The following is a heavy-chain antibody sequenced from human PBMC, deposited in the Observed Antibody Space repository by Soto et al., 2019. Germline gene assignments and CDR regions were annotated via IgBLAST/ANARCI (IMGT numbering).Heavy chain of an antibody. J-gene: IGHJ4*02. CDR3: ARAKGFYNYYFDY. CDR2: INHSGST. D-gene: IGHD3-9*01. CDR1: GGSFSGYY. Sequence: SETLSLTCAVYGGSFSGYYWSWIRQPPGKGLEWIGEINHSGSTNYNPSLKSRVTISVDTSKNQFSLNLNSVTAADTAVYYCARAKGFYNYYFDYWGQGTLVTVSS. V-gene: IGHV4-34*01.